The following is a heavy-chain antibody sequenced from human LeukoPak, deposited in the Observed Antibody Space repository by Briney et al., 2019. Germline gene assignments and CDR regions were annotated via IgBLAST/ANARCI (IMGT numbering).Heavy chain of an antibody. CDR2: IYYSGST. V-gene: IGHV4-39*07. D-gene: IGHD3-10*01. CDR1: GGSISSSSYY. Sequence: SETLSLTCTVSGGSISSSSYYWGWIRQPPGKGLEWIGSIYYSGSTYYNPSLKSRVTISVDTSKNQFSLKLSSVTAADTAVYYCARSGGSGSYYSYYFDYWGQGTLVTVSS. J-gene: IGHJ4*02. CDR3: ARSGGSGSYYSYYFDY.